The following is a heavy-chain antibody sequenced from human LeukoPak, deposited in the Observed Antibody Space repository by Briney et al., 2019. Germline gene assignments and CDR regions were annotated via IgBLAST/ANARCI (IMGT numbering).Heavy chain of an antibody. CDR2: ISYDGSNK. J-gene: IGHJ4*02. V-gene: IGHV3-30*01. D-gene: IGHD3-22*01. CDR3: AREGRYYDSSGFYDY. Sequence: PGGSLRLSCAASGFTFSSYAMHWVRQAPGKGLEWVAVISYDGSNKYYADSVKGRFTISRDNSKNTLYLQMNSLRAEDTAVYYCAREGRYYDSSGFYDYWGQGTLVTVSS. CDR1: GFTFSSYA.